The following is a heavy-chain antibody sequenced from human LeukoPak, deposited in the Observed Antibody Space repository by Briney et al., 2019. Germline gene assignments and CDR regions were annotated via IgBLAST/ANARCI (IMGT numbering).Heavy chain of an antibody. V-gene: IGHV1-18*01. D-gene: IGHD6-19*01. CDR3: ARFHSSGWFYYFDY. CDR2: ISAYNGNT. Sequence: VASVKVSCKASGYTFTSYGISWVRQAPGQGLEWMGWISAYNGNTNYAQKLQGRVTMTTDTSTSTAYMELRSLRSDDTAVYYCARFHSSGWFYYFDYWGRGTLVTVSS. J-gene: IGHJ4*02. CDR1: GYTFTSYG.